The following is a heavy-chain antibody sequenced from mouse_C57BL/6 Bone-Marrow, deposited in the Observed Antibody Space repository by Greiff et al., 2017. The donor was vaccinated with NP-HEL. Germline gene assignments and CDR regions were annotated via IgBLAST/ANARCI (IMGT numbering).Heavy chain of an antibody. V-gene: IGHV5-12*01. D-gene: IGHD1-1*01. CDR2: ISNGGGST. Sequence: EVKLQESGGGLVQPGGSLKLSCAASGFTFSDYYMYWVRQTPEKRLEWVAYISNGGGSTYYPDTVKGRFTISRDNAKNTLYLQMSRLKSEDTAMYYCARQPDYYGSSYGFAYWGQGTLVTVSA. CDR3: ARQPDYYGSSYGFAY. J-gene: IGHJ3*01. CDR1: GFTFSDYY.